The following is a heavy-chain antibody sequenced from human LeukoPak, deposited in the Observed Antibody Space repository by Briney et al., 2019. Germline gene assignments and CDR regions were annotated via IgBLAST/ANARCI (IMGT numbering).Heavy chain of an antibody. CDR1: GFTFSNYG. Sequence: PGRSLRLSCAASGFTFSNYGMHRVRQAPGKGLEWVAIIWYDGTNKYYGDSVKGRFTISRDNSKNTLNLQMNSLRAEDTAVYYCARFYSNYILLNWGQGTLVTVSS. CDR2: IWYDGTNK. V-gene: IGHV3-33*01. CDR3: ARFYSNYILLN. D-gene: IGHD4-11*01. J-gene: IGHJ4*02.